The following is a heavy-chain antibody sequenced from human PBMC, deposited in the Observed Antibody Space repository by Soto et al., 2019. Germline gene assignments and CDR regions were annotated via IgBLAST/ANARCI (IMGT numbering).Heavy chain of an antibody. J-gene: IGHJ4*02. V-gene: IGHV1-46*01. CDR1: GYAFPRYY. Sequence: QVHLEQSGAEVEKPGASVNLSCKATGYAFPRYYMHWVRQAPGQGLAWVGMINPRGDTPRYAEKFQRRVTMAKCVTQSQVYLALTGVAFEEPTIYYCTSSCAAGIGVLDSWGQ. CDR3: TSSCAAGIGVLDS. CDR2: INPRGDTP. D-gene: IGHD2-15*01.